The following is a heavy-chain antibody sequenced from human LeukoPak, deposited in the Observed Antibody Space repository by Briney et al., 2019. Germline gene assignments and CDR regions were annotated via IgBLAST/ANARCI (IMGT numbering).Heavy chain of an antibody. V-gene: IGHV3-21*01. Sequence: PGGSLRLSCAASGFPFSSYTMNWVRQASGKGPELVSSITSSSSYIYYADSVKGRFTISRDNAKNSLYLQMNSLTAEDTGVYYCARDKIVGATHFDYWGQGTLVTVSS. CDR1: GFPFSSYT. CDR3: ARDKIVGATHFDY. CDR2: ITSSSSYI. J-gene: IGHJ4*02. D-gene: IGHD1-26*01.